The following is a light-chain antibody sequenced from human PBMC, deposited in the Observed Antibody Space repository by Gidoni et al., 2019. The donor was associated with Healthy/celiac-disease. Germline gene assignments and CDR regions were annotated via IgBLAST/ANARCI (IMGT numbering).Light chain of an antibody. CDR1: QGMSNY. V-gene: IGKV1-27*01. CDR3: QKYNSARWT. Sequence: DIQMTQSPSSLSASVGDRVTITCRASQGMSNYLAWYQQKPGKVPKLLIYAASTLQSGVPSRFSGSGSGTDFTLTISSLQPEDVATYYCQKYNSARWTFXQXTKVXIK. CDR2: AAS. J-gene: IGKJ1*01.